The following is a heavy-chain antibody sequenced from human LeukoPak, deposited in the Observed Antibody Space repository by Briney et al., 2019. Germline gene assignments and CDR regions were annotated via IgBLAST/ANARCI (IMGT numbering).Heavy chain of an antibody. CDR3: ARAYCSGGSCPYWYFDL. J-gene: IGHJ2*01. Sequence: GGSLRLSCAASGFNFTMYWMHWVRQTPGKGLVWVSRINNDGSTTSYADSVKGRFTISRDNAKNTLYLQVNSLRAEDTAVYYCARAYCSGGSCPYWYFDLWGRGTLVTVSS. CDR2: INNDGSTT. V-gene: IGHV3-74*01. CDR1: GFNFTMYW. D-gene: IGHD2-15*01.